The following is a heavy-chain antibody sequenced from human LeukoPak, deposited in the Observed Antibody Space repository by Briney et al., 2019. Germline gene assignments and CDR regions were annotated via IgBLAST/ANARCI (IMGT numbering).Heavy chain of an antibody. Sequence: GASVKVSCKASGYTFTSYYMHWVRQAPGQGLEWMGIINPSGGSTSYAQKFQGRVTMTRDTSTSTVYMELSSLRSEDTAVYYCAREGLTIFGVVIIGDYWGQGTLVTVSS. V-gene: IGHV1-46*01. CDR2: INPSGGST. J-gene: IGHJ4*02. CDR3: AREGLTIFGVVIIGDY. CDR1: GYTFTSYY. D-gene: IGHD3-3*01.